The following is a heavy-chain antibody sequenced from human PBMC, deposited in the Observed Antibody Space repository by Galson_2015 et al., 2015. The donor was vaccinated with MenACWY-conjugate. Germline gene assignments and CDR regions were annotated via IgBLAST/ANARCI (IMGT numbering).Heavy chain of an antibody. J-gene: IGHJ5*02. V-gene: IGHV6-1*01. CDR3: AREGSSRYHSDYFCCAS. D-gene: IGHD3-22*01. Sequence: CAISGDSVSSNSAAWNWIRQSPSRGFEWLGRTYYRSQWHYDYAVSVKGRMTINPDTSKNEISLQLHSVTPEDTAVYYCAREGSSRYHSDYFCCASWDQGTLVTVSS. CDR1: GDSVSSNSAA. CDR2: TYYRSQWHY.